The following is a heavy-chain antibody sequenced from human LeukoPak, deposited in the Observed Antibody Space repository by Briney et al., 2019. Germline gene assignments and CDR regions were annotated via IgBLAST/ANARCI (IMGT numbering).Heavy chain of an antibody. CDR1: GFTFSSYA. D-gene: IGHD2-15*01. V-gene: IGHV3-30*14. CDR2: ISYDGSNK. Sequence: GGSLRLSCAASGFTFSSYAMHWVRQAPGKGLEWVAVISYDGSNKYYADSVKGRFTISRDNSKNTLYLQMNSLRAEDTAVYYCARGEYCSGGSCFDAFDIWGQGTMVTVSS. J-gene: IGHJ3*02. CDR3: ARGEYCSGGSCFDAFDI.